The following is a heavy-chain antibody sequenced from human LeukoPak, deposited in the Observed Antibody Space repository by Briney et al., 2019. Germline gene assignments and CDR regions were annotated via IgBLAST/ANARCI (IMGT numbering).Heavy chain of an antibody. V-gene: IGHV3-48*03. Sequence: WGSLRLSCAASGFTFSSYEMNWVRQAPGKGLEWVSYISSSGSTIYYADSVKGRFTISRDNAKNSLYLQMNSLRAEDTAVYYCARDRESFDYWGQGTLVTVSS. J-gene: IGHJ4*02. CDR2: ISSSGSTI. CDR1: GFTFSSYE. D-gene: IGHD3-10*01. CDR3: ARDRESFDY.